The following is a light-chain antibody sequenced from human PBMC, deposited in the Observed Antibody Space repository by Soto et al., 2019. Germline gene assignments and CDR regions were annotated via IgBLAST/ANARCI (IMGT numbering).Light chain of an antibody. Sequence: EIVLTQSPGTLSLSSGERATLSCRASQSVNSRLAWYQHKPGQAPRLLISGASSRATGIPDRFSGSGSATDFTLTISRLEPEDFAVYYCQQYGSSPLTFGGGTKVDI. CDR2: GAS. J-gene: IGKJ4*01. V-gene: IGKV3-20*01. CDR3: QQYGSSPLT. CDR1: QSVNSR.